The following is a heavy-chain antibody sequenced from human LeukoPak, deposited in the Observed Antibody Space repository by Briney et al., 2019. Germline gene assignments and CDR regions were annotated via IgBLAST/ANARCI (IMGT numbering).Heavy chain of an antibody. V-gene: IGHV1-18*01. CDR2: INAYNTNT. CDR3: ATSDGTVTTFQY. D-gene: IGHD4-11*01. J-gene: IGHJ4*02. Sequence: ASVKVSCKASGYTFTSFGISWVRQAPGQGLEWMGWINAYNTNTKSAQPLQGRVTMTTDTSASTAYMELGSLRSDDTAVYYCATSDGTVTTFQYWGQGTLVTVSS. CDR1: GYTFTSFG.